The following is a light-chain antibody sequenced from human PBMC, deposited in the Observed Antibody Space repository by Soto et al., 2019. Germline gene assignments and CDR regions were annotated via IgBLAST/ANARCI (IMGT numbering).Light chain of an antibody. V-gene: IGKV3-20*01. Sequence: EIVLTQSPGTLSLSAGEGATLSCMASQTVKNDYLAWYQQRRGLPPRLLIFGASGRATGIPDRFSGSGSGTDFTLTIRRLEPEDFAVYYCQQYGSAYPWTFGQGTKVDIK. CDR2: GAS. J-gene: IGKJ1*01. CDR3: QQYGSAYPWT. CDR1: QTVKNDY.